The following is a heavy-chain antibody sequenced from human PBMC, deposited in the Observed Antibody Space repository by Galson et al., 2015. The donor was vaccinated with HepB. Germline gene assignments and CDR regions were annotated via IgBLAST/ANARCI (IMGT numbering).Heavy chain of an antibody. D-gene: IGHD4-11*01. CDR3: AREHYSNLDFDY. CDR2: ISSSSTI. V-gene: IGHV3-48*02. CDR1: GFTFSSYS. Sequence: SLRLSCAASGFTFSSYSMNWVRQAPGKGLEWVSYISSSSTIYYADSVKGRFTISRDNAKNSLYLQMNSLRDEDTAVYYCAREHYSNLDFDYWGQGTLVTVSS. J-gene: IGHJ4*02.